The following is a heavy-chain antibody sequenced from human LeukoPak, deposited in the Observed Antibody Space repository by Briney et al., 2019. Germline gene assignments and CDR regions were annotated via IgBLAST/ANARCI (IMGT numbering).Heavy chain of an antibody. Sequence: SETLSLTCTVSGGSISSGGYYWSWIRQHPGKGLEWIGYIYYSGSTYYNPSLKSRVTISVDTSKNQFSLKLSSVTAADTAVYYCARDLDYYDSSGYRLVDAFDIWGQGTTVTVSS. CDR3: ARDLDYYDSSGYRLVDAFDI. CDR1: GGSISSGGYY. D-gene: IGHD3-22*01. V-gene: IGHV4-31*03. CDR2: IYYSGST. J-gene: IGHJ3*02.